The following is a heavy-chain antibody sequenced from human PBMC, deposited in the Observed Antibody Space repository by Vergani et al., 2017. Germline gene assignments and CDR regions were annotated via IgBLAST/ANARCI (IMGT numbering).Heavy chain of an antibody. J-gene: IGHJ6*02. CDR3: ARVGSLTGSSTGYYYGMDV. CDR1: GFTFSSYA. CDR2: ISYDGSNK. Sequence: QVQLVESGGGVVQPGRSLRLSCAASGFTFSSYAMHWVRQAPGKGLEWVAVISYDGSNKYYADSVKGRFTISIDNSKNTLYLQMNSLRAEDTAVYYCARVGSLTGSSTGYYYGMDVWGQGTTVTVSS. D-gene: IGHD3-9*01. V-gene: IGHV3-30-3*01.